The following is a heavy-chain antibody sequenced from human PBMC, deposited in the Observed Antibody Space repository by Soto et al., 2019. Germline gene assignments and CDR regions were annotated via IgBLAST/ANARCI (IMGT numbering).Heavy chain of an antibody. CDR1: GFTFSSYE. Sequence: GGSLRLSCAASGFTFSSYEMNWVRQAPGKGLEWISYIDYSGETIYYADSVKGRFTISRDNAKNSLYLQMNSLRAEDTAVYYCASPWGSFDYWGQGTLVTVSS. V-gene: IGHV3-48*03. CDR3: ASPWGSFDY. CDR2: IDYSGETI. D-gene: IGHD7-27*01. J-gene: IGHJ4*02.